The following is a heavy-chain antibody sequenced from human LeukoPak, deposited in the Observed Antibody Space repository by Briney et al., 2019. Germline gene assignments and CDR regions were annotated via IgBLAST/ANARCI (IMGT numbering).Heavy chain of an antibody. J-gene: IGHJ5*02. CDR3: AKDRHAPGRYCSTTTCFPFDP. V-gene: IGHV3-23*01. CDR2: ISGSGGST. CDR1: GFTFSSYD. D-gene: IGHD2-2*01. Sequence: GGSLRLSCVVSGFTFSSYDMSWVRQAPGKGLEWVSGISGSGGSTYYADSVKGRFTISRDNSKSTLYLQMNSLRAEDTAVYYCAKDRHAPGRYCSTTTCFPFDPWGQGTLVTVSS.